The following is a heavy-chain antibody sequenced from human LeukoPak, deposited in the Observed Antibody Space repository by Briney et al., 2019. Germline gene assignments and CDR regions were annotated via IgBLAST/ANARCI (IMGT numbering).Heavy chain of an antibody. Sequence: SETLSLTCTVSGGSISSGGYYWSWIRQPPGKGLEWIGYIYHSGSTYYNPSLKSRVTMSVDTSKNQFSLKLSSVTAADTAVYYCARAETRISPYDYWGQGTLVTVSS. CDR2: IYHSGST. D-gene: IGHD3-10*01. V-gene: IGHV4-30-2*01. CDR1: GGSISSGGYY. J-gene: IGHJ4*02. CDR3: ARAETRISPYDY.